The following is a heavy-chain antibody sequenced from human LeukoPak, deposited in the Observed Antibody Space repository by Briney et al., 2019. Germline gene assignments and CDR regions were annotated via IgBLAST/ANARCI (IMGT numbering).Heavy chain of an antibody. D-gene: IGHD3-22*01. CDR3: AKAGEYYDSSGYPPDN. CDR2: ISYDGSNK. Sequence: PGGSLRLSCAASGFTFSSYGMHWVRQAPGKGLEWVAVISYDGSNKYYADSVKGRFTISRDNSKNTLYLQMNSLRAEDTAVYYCAKAGEYYDSSGYPPDNWGQGTLVTVSS. CDR1: GFTFSSYG. J-gene: IGHJ4*02. V-gene: IGHV3-30*18.